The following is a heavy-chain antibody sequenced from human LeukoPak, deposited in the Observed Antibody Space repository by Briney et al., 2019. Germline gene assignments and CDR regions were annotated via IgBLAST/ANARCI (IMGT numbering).Heavy chain of an antibody. V-gene: IGHV3-7*02. D-gene: IGHD6-13*01. J-gene: IGHJ5*02. CDR3: ARPRGAAAGTFGFDP. CDR2: MNRDGSEV. Sequence: GGSLRLSCAASGFPFAPFWMTWVRQAPGKGPEFVATMNRDGSEVAYGNSVRGRFTISRDNSKNTLYLQMNSLRAEDTAVYYCARPRGAAAGTFGFDPWGQGTLVTVSS. CDR1: GFPFAPFW.